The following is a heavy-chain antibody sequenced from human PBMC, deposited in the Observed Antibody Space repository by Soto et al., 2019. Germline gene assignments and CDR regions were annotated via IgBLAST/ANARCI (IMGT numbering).Heavy chain of an antibody. CDR2: IDPSDSYT. V-gene: IGHV5-10-1*01. D-gene: IGHD3-3*01. CDR3: ARLTPHYDFWSGYYPSFDY. Sequence: PGESLKISCKGSGYSFTSYWISWVRQMPGKGLEWMGRIDPSDSYTNYSPSFQGHVTISADKSISTAYLQWSSLKASDTAMYYCARLTPHYDFWSGYYPSFDYWGQGTLVTV. J-gene: IGHJ4*02. CDR1: GYSFTSYW.